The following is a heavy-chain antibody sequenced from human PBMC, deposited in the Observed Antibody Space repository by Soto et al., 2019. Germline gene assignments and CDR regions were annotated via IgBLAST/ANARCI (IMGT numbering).Heavy chain of an antibody. CDR2: ISSSGSTI. CDR3: ARDRARGYSYAVGSHGY. Sequence: QVQLVESGGGLVKPGGSLRLSCAASGFTFSDYYMSWIRQAPGKGLEWVSYISSSGSTIYYADSVKGRFTISRDNANNSLYLQMNSLRAEDTAVYYCARDRARGYSYAVGSHGYWGQGTLVTVSS. V-gene: IGHV3-11*01. CDR1: GFTFSDYY. D-gene: IGHD5-18*01. J-gene: IGHJ4*02.